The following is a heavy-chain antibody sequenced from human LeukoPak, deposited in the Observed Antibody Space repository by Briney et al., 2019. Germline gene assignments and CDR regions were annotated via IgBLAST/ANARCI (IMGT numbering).Heavy chain of an antibody. V-gene: IGHV4-34*01. CDR3: ARYRRITMVRGVRPDAFDI. J-gene: IGHJ3*02. Sequence: PSETLSLTCAVYGGSFSGYYWSWIRQPPGKGLEGIGEINHSGSTNYNPSLKSRVTISVDTSKNQFSLKLSSVTAADTAVYYCARYRRITMVRGVRPDAFDIWGQGTMVTVSS. CDR1: GGSFSGYY. D-gene: IGHD3-10*01. CDR2: INHSGST.